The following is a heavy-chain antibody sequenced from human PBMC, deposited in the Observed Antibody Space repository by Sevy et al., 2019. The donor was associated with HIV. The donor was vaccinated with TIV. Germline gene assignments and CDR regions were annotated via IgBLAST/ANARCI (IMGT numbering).Heavy chain of an antibody. J-gene: IGHJ4*02. CDR1: GFTFSNYV. CDR2: ISYDASNK. CDR3: AKDRLEMAPITDPSDY. V-gene: IGHV3-30*18. Sequence: GGCLRLSCAASGFTFSNYVMHWVRQAPGKGLEWVAVISYDASNKYYADSVRGRFTISRDNSKNTLYLQMNSLRDEDTTVYYCAKDRLEMAPITDPSDYWGQGIQVCVSS. D-gene: IGHD5-12*01.